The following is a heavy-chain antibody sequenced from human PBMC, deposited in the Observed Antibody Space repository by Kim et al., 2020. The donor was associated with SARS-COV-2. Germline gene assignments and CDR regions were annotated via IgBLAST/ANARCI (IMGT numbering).Heavy chain of an antibody. Sequence: SVQGRFTISRDNAKNSMYLQMNSLRAEDTAVYYCARVLGYCSSTSCYDDYWGQGTLVTVSS. D-gene: IGHD2-2*01. V-gene: IGHV3-11*06. J-gene: IGHJ4*02. CDR3: ARVLGYCSSTSCYDDY.